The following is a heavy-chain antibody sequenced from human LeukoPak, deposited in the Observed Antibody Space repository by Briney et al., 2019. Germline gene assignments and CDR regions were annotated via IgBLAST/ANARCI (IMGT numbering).Heavy chain of an antibody. D-gene: IGHD5-12*01. CDR1: GFSFSSYW. Sequence: GGSLRLSCAASGFSFSSYWMSWIRQAPGKGPEWVANIKEDGSEKYYVDSVKGRFTISRDNSKNTLYLQMNSLRAEDTAVYYCASPVGGYDYPYYYYYYGMDVWGKGTTVTVSS. J-gene: IGHJ6*04. V-gene: IGHV3-7*01. CDR2: IKEDGSEK. CDR3: ASPVGGYDYPYYYYYYGMDV.